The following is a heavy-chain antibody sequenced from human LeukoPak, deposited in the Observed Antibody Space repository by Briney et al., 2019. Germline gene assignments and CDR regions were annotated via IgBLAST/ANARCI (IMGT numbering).Heavy chain of an antibody. CDR1: GHTFTSYD. J-gene: IGHJ4*02. CDR3: ARERGTDYGDY. Sequence: ASVKVSCKASGHTFTSYDINWVRQATGQGLEWMGWMNPNSGNTGYAQKFQGRVTITRNTSISTAYMELSSLRSEDTAVYYCARERGTDYGDYWGQGTLVTVSS. CDR2: MNPNSGNT. D-gene: IGHD4-17*01. V-gene: IGHV1-8*03.